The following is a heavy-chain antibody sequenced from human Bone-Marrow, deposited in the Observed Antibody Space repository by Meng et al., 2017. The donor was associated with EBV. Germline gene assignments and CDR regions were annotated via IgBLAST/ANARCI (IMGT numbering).Heavy chain of an antibody. D-gene: IGHD3-10*01. J-gene: IGHJ4*02. CDR1: GGSFSSRNW. V-gene: IGHV4-4*02. CDR3: ARDISGTIDY. Sequence: VEVQGAGPGLVKPSGTRSLPCGVLGGSFSSRNWWSWVRQPPGKGLEWIGEIDHSGSTNYNPSLKSRVTISIDKSKNQFSLKLSSVTAADTAVYYCARDISGTIDYWGQGTLVTVSS. CDR2: IDHSGST.